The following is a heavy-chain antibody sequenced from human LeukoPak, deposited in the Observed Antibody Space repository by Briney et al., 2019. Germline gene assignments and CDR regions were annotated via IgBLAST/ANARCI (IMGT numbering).Heavy chain of an antibody. CDR3: ARSGYSSGWSNCYYYGMDV. J-gene: IGHJ6*02. CDR1: GFTFSSYE. CDR2: ISSSGSTI. D-gene: IGHD6-19*01. Sequence: GGSLRLSCAASGFTFSSYEMNWVRQAPGKGLEWVSYISSSGSTIYYADSVKGRFTISRDNAKNSLYLQMNSLRAEDTAVYYCARSGYSSGWSNCYYYGMDVWGQGTTVTVSS. V-gene: IGHV3-48*03.